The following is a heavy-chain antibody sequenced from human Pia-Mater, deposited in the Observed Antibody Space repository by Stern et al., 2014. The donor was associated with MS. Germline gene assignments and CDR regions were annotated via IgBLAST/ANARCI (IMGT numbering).Heavy chain of an antibody. J-gene: IGHJ4*02. V-gene: IGHV3-33*01. Sequence: VQLVESGGGVVQPGRSLRLSCEASGFTFSTYGLHWVRQAPGKGLERVAVIWDDGNNKYYADSVKGRFTVSRDNSKNTLYLQMNSLSAEDTAVYYCAGAYDSSGYYDYWGLGTLVTVSS. D-gene: IGHD3-22*01. CDR2: IWDDGNNK. CDR1: GFTFSTYG. CDR3: AGAYDSSGYYDY.